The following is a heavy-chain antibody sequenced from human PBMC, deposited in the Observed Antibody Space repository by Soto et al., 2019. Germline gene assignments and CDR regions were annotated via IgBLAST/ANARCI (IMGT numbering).Heavy chain of an antibody. J-gene: IGHJ4*02. V-gene: IGHV4-4*07. D-gene: IGHD2-15*01. Sequence: ETLSLTCPVSGGSISSYYWSWIRQPAGKGLEWIGRVYTSGSTNYNPSLKSRVTVSVDTSKNQFSLKLSSVTAADTAVYYCARDSYCSGGTCYHYYWGQGTLVTVSS. CDR3: ARDSYCSGGTCYHYY. CDR1: GGSISSYY. CDR2: VYTSGST.